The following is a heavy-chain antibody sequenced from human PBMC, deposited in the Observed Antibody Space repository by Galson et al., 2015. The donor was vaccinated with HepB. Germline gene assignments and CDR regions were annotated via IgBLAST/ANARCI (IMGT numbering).Heavy chain of an antibody. D-gene: IGHD2-2*01. J-gene: IGHJ6*02. CDR3: ARMVVVPAANYYYYYGMDV. V-gene: IGHV2-26*01. Sequence: PALVKPTQTLTLTCTVSGFSLSNARMGVSWIRQPPGKALEWLAHIFSNDEKSYSTSLKSRLTISKDTSKSQVVLTMTNMDPVDTATYYCARMVVVPAANYYYYYGMDVWGQGTTVTVSS. CDR2: IFSNDEK. CDR1: GFSLSNARMG.